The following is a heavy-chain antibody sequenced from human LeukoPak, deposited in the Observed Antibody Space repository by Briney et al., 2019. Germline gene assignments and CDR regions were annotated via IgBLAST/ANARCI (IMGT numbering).Heavy chain of an antibody. CDR3: ARAGVCDYYDSSGYHNAAFDI. J-gene: IGHJ3*02. CDR1: GYTFTGYY. V-gene: IGHV1-2*02. Sequence: ASVKVSCKASGYTFTGYYMHWVRQAPGQVLEWMGWINPNSDCTNYAHKLQGRGTVTRYTSISTAYMDLSSLRSDDTAVYYRARAGVCDYYDSSGYHNAAFDIWGQGTMVTVSS. CDR2: INPNSDCT. D-gene: IGHD3-22*01.